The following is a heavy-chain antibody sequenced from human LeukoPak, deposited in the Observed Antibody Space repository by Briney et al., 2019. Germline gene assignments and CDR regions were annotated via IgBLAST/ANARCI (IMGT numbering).Heavy chain of an antibody. CDR1: GYIFTVYF. CDR3: ARGPDHGGFDH. J-gene: IGHJ4*02. Sequence: ASVKVSCKASGYIFTVYFIHWVRQAPGQGLEWMAWINPTAGDTSYAQKIQGRVTLARDTSISTVYMELSRLTFDDTAVYYCARGPDHGGFDHWGQGTLVIVTS. V-gene: IGHV1-2*02. CDR2: INPTAGDT. D-gene: IGHD3-16*01.